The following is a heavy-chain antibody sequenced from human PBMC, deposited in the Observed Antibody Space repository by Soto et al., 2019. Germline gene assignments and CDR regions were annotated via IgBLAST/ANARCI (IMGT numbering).Heavy chain of an antibody. CDR2: ISYDGSNK. D-gene: IGHD6-13*01. J-gene: IGHJ6*02. Sequence: QVQLVESGGGVGQPGRSLRLSCAASGFTFSSYAMHWVRQAPGKGLEWVAVISYDGSNKYYADSVKGRFTISRDNSKNTLYLQMNSVRAEDTAVYYCARDITQLVLSYGMDVWGQGTTVTVCS. CDR3: ARDITQLVLSYGMDV. V-gene: IGHV3-30-3*01. CDR1: GFTFSSYA.